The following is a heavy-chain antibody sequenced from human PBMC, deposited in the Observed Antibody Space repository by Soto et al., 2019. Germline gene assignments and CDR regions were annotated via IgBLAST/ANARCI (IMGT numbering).Heavy chain of an antibody. CDR3: ARARGYCSEGETCYFLFDQ. CDR2: IKKDGSEK. D-gene: IGHD2-15*01. Sequence: EVQLVESGGGLVQPGGSLRLSCAASGFTFSRYWMTWVRQAPGKGLEWVANIKKDGSEKQYVDSLRGRFTISRDTAQNSMFLHMSSLSGEDTATYDCARARGYCSEGETCYFLFDQWGQGALVTVCS. CDR1: GFTFSRYW. V-gene: IGHV3-7*01. J-gene: IGHJ4*02.